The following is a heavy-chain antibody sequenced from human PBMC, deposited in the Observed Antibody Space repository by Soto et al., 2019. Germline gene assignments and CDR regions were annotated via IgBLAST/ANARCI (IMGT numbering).Heavy chain of an antibody. Sequence: SETQSLTCTVSGDSISSSNCYWGWIRQPPGKGLEWIGSIYYSGSAYYNPSLKSRVTISVDTSKNQFSLKLSSVTAADTAVFYCARLPRTDYNFWSGFLWGLGTLVTVSS. CDR2: IYYSGSA. CDR1: GDSISSSNCY. CDR3: ARLPRTDYNFWSGFL. J-gene: IGHJ4*02. V-gene: IGHV4-39*01. D-gene: IGHD3-3*01.